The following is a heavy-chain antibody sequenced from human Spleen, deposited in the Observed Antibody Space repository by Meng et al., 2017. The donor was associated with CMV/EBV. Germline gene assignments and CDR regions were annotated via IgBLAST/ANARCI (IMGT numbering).Heavy chain of an antibody. CDR1: GFTFSSYA. V-gene: IGHV3-30*04. CDR2: ISYDGSNK. CDR3: ARDRRSQPYYDFWSGYYRTYYYGMDV. Sequence: GGSLRLSCRASGFTFSSYAMHWVRQAPGKGLEWVAVISYDGSNKYYADSVKGRFIISRDNSKNTLYLQMNSLRAEDTAVYYCARDRRSQPYYDFWSGYYRTYYYGMDVWGQGTTVTVSS. J-gene: IGHJ6*02. D-gene: IGHD3-3*01.